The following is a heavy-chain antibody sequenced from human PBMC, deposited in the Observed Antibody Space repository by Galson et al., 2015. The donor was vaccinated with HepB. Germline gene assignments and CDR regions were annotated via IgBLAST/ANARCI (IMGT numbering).Heavy chain of an antibody. CDR1: GFMFSDYY. CDR3: ARGSMRYYYGMDV. Sequence: SLRLSCAVSGFMFSDYYMTWIRQAPGKGLEWVSYISSSGSTIYYADSVKGRFTISRDNANNSLYLQMNSLRVDDTAVYYCARGSMRYYYGMDVWGLGTTVTVSS. D-gene: IGHD2-21*01. J-gene: IGHJ6*02. CDR2: ISSSGSTI. V-gene: IGHV3-11*01.